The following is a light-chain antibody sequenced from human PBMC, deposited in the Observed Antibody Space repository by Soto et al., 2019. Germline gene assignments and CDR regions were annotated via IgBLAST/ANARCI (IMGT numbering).Light chain of an antibody. CDR1: QTVSSY. J-gene: IGKJ1*01. Sequence: EIVMTQSPATLSVSPGEGDNLXCRASQTVSSYLVWCQQKTGKAPRLLIFGASTRATGIQARLSGSGSGKEFTLTIRSLQSEDFAVYYCKQYSDWPPWTFGQGTKVDIK. V-gene: IGKV3-15*01. CDR2: GAS. CDR3: KQYSDWPPWT.